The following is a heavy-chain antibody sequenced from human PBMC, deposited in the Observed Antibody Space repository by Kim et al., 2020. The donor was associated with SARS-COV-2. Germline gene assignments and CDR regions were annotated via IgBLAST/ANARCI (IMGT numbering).Heavy chain of an antibody. CDR3: AREDLRVISDFVS. CDR2: IWHDGSHK. J-gene: IGHJ4*02. D-gene: IGHD3-22*01. Sequence: GGSLRLSCAASGFTFSSFGMHWVRQAPGKGLEWVAVIWHDGSHKYYADSVKGRFTISRDNARNTLWLQMESLRAEDTAVYYCAREDLRVISDFVSWGQGTLVTVSS. V-gene: IGHV3-33*08. CDR1: GFTFSSFG.